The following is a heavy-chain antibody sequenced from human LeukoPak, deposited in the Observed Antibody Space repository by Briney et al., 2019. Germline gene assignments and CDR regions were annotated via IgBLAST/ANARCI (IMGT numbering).Heavy chain of an antibody. J-gene: IGHJ3*01. V-gene: IGHV3-48*03. D-gene: IGHD2-15*01. Sequence: PGGSLRLSCVASGFTFSSYEMNWVGQAPGKGLEWVSFISNSGSNRYYIASVKGRFTISRDNTKNALYLQMNSLRPEDTALYYCARELGVCSGGSCDAYDLWGQGTMVTVSS. CDR1: GFTFSSYE. CDR2: ISNSGSNR. CDR3: ARELGVCSGGSCDAYDL.